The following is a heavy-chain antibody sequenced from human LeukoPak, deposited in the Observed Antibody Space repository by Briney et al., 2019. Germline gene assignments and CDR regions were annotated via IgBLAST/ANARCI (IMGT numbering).Heavy chain of an antibody. J-gene: IGHJ4*03. CDR2: INHSGST. D-gene: IGHD3-10*01. V-gene: IGHV4-34*01. Sequence: SETLPLTCAVSGGSFSGYYWSWIRQPPGKGLEWIGEINHSGSTNYNPSLQSRVTISVDTSKNQFSLKLSSVTAADTAVHDCARAFPMVRGVRFGYFDVWGKGTLVTVSS. CDR3: ARAFPMVRGVRFGYFDV. CDR1: GGSFSGYY.